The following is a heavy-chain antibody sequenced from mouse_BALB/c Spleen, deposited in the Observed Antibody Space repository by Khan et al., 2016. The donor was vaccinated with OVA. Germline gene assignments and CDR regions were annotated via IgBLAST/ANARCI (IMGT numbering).Heavy chain of an antibody. CDR2: IGPGSGSA. V-gene: IGHV1S41*01. CDR1: GYTFTSYW. J-gene: IGHJ4*01. CDR3: ARANYYGRGLYAMDY. D-gene: IGHD1-1*01. Sequence: DLVEPGASVKLSCKASGYTFTSYWINWIKERPGQGLEWLGQIGPGSGSAYYNELFKGKATLTVDTSSSTVYIQLSSLSSEDSAVYFCARANYYGRGLYAMDYWGQGTSVTVSS.